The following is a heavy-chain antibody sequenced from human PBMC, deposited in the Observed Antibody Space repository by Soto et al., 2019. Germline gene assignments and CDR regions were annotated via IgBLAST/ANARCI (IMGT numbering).Heavy chain of an antibody. D-gene: IGHD4-17*01. CDR1: GFTFSSYA. V-gene: IGHV3-23*01. CDR3: TRERWDYGDHKWYFDL. CDR2: ITNSGDST. Sequence: GGSLRLSCAASGFTFSSYAMNWVRQAPGKGLEWVSAITNSGDSTYYADSVKGRFTISRDNSENTLYLQMNDLRAEDTAVYYCTRERWDYGDHKWYFDLWGRGTLVTVPS. J-gene: IGHJ2*01.